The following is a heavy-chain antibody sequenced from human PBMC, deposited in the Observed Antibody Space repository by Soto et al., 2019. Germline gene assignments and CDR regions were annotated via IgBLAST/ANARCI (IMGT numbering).Heavy chain of an antibody. V-gene: IGHV1-46*01. CDR3: ARDREKDNDLMVYAMGSYYYSGMDV. CDR1: GYTFTSDY. J-gene: IGHJ6*02. Sequence: ASVKVSCKASGYTFTSDYMHWVRQAPGQGLEWMGIINPRGGSTSYAQKFQGRVTMTRDTSTSTVYMELSSLRSEDTAVYYCARDREKDNDLMVYAMGSYYYSGMDVWG. D-gene: IGHD2-8*01. CDR2: INPRGGST.